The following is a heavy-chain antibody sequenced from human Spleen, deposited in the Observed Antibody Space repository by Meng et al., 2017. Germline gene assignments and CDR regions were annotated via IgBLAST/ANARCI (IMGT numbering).Heavy chain of an antibody. D-gene: IGHD5-12*01. Sequence: DVEWVWSGGGLLKPSVSLRLLCEGSGFTFSNAYMTWVRQVPGKRLEWVGRIKSKPDGETIDYAAPVKGRFTISRDDSKNTVYLQMNSLKTEDTAVYYCSGHIDYWGQGTLVTVSS. J-gene: IGHJ4*02. CDR3: SGHIDY. V-gene: IGHV3-15*01. CDR1: GFTFSNAY. CDR2: IKSKPDGETI.